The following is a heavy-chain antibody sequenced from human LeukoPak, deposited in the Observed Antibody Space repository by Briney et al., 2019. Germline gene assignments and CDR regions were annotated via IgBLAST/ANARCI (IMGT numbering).Heavy chain of an antibody. CDR3: ARGRPYSHFRFDP. CDR1: GGPCSGYY. J-gene: IGHJ5*02. Sequence: SETLSLTCAVYGGPCSGYYWSWIRQPPGKGLEWIGETNHSGSTNYNPSLKSRVTISVDTSKNQFSLKLSSVTAADTAVYYCARGRPYSHFRFDPWGQGTLVTVSS. V-gene: IGHV4-34*01. CDR2: TNHSGST. D-gene: IGHD2-15*01.